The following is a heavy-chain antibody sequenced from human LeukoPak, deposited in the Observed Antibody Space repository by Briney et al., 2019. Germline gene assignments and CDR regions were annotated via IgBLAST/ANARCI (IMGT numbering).Heavy chain of an antibody. CDR1: GFVLSDYG. J-gene: IGHJ4*02. CDR3: AKESDSGYHSEGPKN. D-gene: IGHD5-12*01. Sequence: GGSLRLSCAASGFVLSDYGMHWVLHAPAKGLEGVAFVRNDGSNEYYVGSVKGRFTISRDKSKNTLYLQMNSLRGEDTAVYSCAKESDSGYHSEGPKNWGLGTLVTVSS. CDR2: VRNDGSNE. V-gene: IGHV3-30*02.